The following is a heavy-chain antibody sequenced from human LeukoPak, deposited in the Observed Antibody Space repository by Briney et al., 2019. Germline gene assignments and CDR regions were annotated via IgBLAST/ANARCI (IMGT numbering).Heavy chain of an antibody. J-gene: IGHJ4*02. CDR3: AKDRAYSSSWYDY. V-gene: IGHV3-9*01. CDR2: ISWNSGSI. D-gene: IGHD6-13*01. CDR1: GFIFDDYA. Sequence: PGRSLRLSCAASGFIFDDYAMHWVRQAPGKGLEWVSGISWNSGSIGYADSVKGRFTISRDNAKNSLYLQMNSLRAEDTALYYCAKDRAYSSSWYDYWGQGTLVTVSS.